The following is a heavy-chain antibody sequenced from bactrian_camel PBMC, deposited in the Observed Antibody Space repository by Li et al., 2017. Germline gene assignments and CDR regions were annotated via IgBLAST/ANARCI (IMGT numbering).Heavy chain of an antibody. CDR1: GYTYSGHC. Sequence: HVQLVESGGGSVQAGGSLRLSCAFSGYTYSGHCMGWFRQAPGKEREGVAIIGSSGSTGYADSVKGRFTASRDNARNTLYLQLNSLKSEDTAVYYCATWGDFAHWGQGTQVTVS. D-gene: IGHD5*01. CDR2: IGSSGST. V-gene: IGHV3S55*01. CDR3: ATWGDFAH. J-gene: IGHJ4*01.